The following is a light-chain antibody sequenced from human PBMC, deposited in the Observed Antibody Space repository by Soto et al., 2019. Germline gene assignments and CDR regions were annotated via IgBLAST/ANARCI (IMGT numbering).Light chain of an antibody. V-gene: IGLV1-51*02. CDR2: ENN. CDR1: SFNIGNNY. CDR3: GTWDSSLSSVV. J-gene: IGLJ2*01. Sequence: QSVLTQPPSVSAAPGQRVTISCSGSSFNIGNNYVSWYQQLPGTAPKLLIYENNKRPSGIPDRFSGSKSGTSATLGITGLQTGDGADYYCGTWDSSLSSVVFGGGTKVTVL.